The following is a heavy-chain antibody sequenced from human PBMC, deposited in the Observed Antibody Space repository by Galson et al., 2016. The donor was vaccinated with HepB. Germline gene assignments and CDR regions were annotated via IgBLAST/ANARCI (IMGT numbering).Heavy chain of an antibody. J-gene: IGHJ3*02. Sequence: PALVKPPQTLTLTCTFSGFSLRTSGMCVSWIRQPPGRALEWLALIDWGDDKYYSTSLKTRLTISKYPSKNQVVLTMTNMDPVDTATYYCARIKGRRDGYNFHNAFDIWGQGTMVTVSS. D-gene: IGHD5-24*01. CDR2: IDWGDDK. CDR1: GFSLRTSGMC. CDR3: ARIKGRRDGYNFHNAFDI. V-gene: IGHV2-70*01.